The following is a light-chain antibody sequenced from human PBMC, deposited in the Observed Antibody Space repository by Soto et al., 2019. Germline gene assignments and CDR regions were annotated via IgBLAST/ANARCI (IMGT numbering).Light chain of an antibody. CDR3: QQYNTYPYT. J-gene: IGKJ2*01. CDR2: DAS. V-gene: IGKV1-5*01. Sequence: DIQVTQSPATLSASVGDRVTITCRASHSISSWLAWYQQKPGRAPKLLIYDASSLESGVPSRFSGSGSGTEFTLTISSLQPDDFETYYCQQYNTYPYTFGQGTKLEIK. CDR1: HSISSW.